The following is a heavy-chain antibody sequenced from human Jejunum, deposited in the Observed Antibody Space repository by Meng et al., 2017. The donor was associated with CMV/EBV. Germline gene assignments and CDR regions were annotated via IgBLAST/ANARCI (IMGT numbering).Heavy chain of an antibody. Sequence: QVQLQGAGPGLVNPSETLSLPCTVSGGSISNHYWSWIRQSAGKGLEWIGRFYSSGSTNYNPSLQSRVTMSVDTSQNQFSLKLNSVTAADTAVYYCARDRKWGCTSSSCQTNWFDPWGQGTLVTVSS. CDR3: ARDRKWGCTSSSCQTNWFDP. CDR1: GGSISNHY. D-gene: IGHD2-2*01. V-gene: IGHV4-4*07. CDR2: FYSSGST. J-gene: IGHJ5*02.